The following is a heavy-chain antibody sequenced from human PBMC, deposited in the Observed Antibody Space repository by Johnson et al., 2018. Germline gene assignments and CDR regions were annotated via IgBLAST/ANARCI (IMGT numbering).Heavy chain of an antibody. CDR2: LNHSGST. CDR3: AGDYSNYVGRLDV. V-gene: IGHV4-34*01. J-gene: IGHJ6*02. D-gene: IGHD4-11*01. CDR1: GGSFSGYY. Sequence: QVQLQQWGAGLLKPSETLSLTCAVYGGSFSGYYWSWIRQPPGTGLEWIGELNHSGSTNYNPSLKSRVTISVDTSKNQFSLKLSSVTAADTAVYYCAGDYSNYVGRLDVWGQGTTVTVSS.